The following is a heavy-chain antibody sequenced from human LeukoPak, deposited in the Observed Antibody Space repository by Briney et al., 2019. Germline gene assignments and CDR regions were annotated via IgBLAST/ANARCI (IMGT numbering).Heavy chain of an antibody. J-gene: IGHJ4*02. CDR1: GGSISSGDYY. CDR2: IYYSGST. Sequence: SQTLSLTCTVSGGSISSGDYYWTWIRQPPGKGLEWIGYIYYSGSTYYNPSLKSRVTISVDTSKNQFSLNLSSVTAADTAAYYCARDDGTYYGGTLDYWGQGTLVTVPS. V-gene: IGHV4-30-4*01. D-gene: IGHD4-23*01. CDR3: ARDDGTYYGGTLDY.